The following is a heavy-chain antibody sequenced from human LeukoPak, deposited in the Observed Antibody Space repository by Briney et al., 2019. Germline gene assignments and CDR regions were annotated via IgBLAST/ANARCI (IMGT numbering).Heavy chain of an antibody. CDR1: GGSISSSNW. CDR2: IYHSGST. J-gene: IGHJ3*02. CDR3: ARDGGNSGAFDI. D-gene: IGHD4-23*01. Sequence: SETLSLTCAVSGGSISSSNWWSWVRQPPGKGLEWIGEIYHSGSTNYNPSLKSRVTISVDKSRNQFSLKLSSVTAADTAVYYCARDGGNSGAFDIWGQGTMVTVSS. V-gene: IGHV4-4*02.